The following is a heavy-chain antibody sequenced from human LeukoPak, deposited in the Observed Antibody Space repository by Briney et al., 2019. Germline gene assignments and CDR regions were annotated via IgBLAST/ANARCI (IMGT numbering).Heavy chain of an antibody. D-gene: IGHD6-13*01. CDR1: GGSISSGGYY. CDR2: IYYSGSA. J-gene: IGHJ6*03. CDR3: AREARRAAQAAGMDV. Sequence: SETLSLTCTVSGGSISSGGYYWSWIRQHPGKGLEWIGYIYYSGSAYYNPSLKSRVTISVDTSKNQFSLKLSSVTAEDTAVYYCAREARRAAQAAGMDVWGKGTTVTVSS. V-gene: IGHV4-31*03.